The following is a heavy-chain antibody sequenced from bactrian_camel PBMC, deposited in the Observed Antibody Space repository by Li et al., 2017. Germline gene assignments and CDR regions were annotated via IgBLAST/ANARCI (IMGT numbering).Heavy chain of an antibody. Sequence: HVQLVESGGGSVQAGESLTLSCKYSLFTFDDADMGWYRKTAEKECELVSFISGDGTSYYVDSVKGRFTISRDSAKNTLYPQMNNLKTEDTAMYYCAAKWSIGGRWSDQNMWNYWGQGTQVTVS. CDR2: ISGDGTS. CDR3: AAKWSIGGRWSDQNMWNY. J-gene: IGHJ4*01. CDR1: LFTFDDAD. D-gene: IGHD2*01. V-gene: IGHV3S63*01.